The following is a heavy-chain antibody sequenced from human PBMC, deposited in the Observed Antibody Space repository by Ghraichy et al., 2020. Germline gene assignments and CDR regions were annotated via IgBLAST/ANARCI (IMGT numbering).Heavy chain of an antibody. CDR1: GFTFSGYW. V-gene: IGHV3-7*01. J-gene: IGHJ4*02. Sequence: GESLNISCAASGFTFSGYWMSWVRQAPGKGLEWVANIKKDGSVKYYVDSVKGRFTISRDNAKNSLYLQMNSLRAEDMAVYYCARDLGSGWYLYYWGQGTLVTVSS. CDR3: ARDLGSGWYLYY. CDR2: IKKDGSVK. D-gene: IGHD6-19*01.